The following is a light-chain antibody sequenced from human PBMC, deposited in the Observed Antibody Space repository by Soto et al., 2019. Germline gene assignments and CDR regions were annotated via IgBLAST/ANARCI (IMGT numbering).Light chain of an antibody. V-gene: IGKV3-20*01. CDR1: QNVSSSY. J-gene: IGKJ1*01. Sequence: EIVLTQSPGTLSLSPGERATLSCRASQNVSSSYLAWYQQKLGQAPRLLIYGASSRATGIPDRFSGSGSGTDFTLTISRLEPEDFAVYYCQQYGSSPRTFGQGTKVDIK. CDR2: GAS. CDR3: QQYGSSPRT.